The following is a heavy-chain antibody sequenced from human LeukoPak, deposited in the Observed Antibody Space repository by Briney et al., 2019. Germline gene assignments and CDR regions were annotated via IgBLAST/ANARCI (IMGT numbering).Heavy chain of an antibody. CDR2: INHSGST. CDR1: GGSFSGYY. D-gene: IGHD3-22*01. CDR3: ARGEEYYDMIDWFDP. J-gene: IGHJ5*02. V-gene: IGHV4-34*01. Sequence: SETLSLTCAVYGGSFSGYYWSWIRQPPGKGLEWIGEINHSGSTNYNPSLKSRVTISVDTSKNQFSLKLSSVTAADTAVYYCARGEEYYDMIDWFDPWGQGTLATVSS.